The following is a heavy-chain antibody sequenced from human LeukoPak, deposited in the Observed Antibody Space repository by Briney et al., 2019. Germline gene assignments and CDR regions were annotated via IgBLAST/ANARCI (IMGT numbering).Heavy chain of an antibody. CDR1: GYTFTSYD. CDR3: ARGRYGDYYYYYYSGMDV. D-gene: IGHD4-17*01. CDR2: MNPNSGNT. Sequence: ASVKVSCKASGYTFTSYDINWVRQATGQGLEWMGWMNPNSGNTGYAQKFQGRVTMTRNTSISTAYMELSSLRSEDTAVYYCARGRYGDYYYYYYSGMDVWGQGTTVTLSS. J-gene: IGHJ6*02. V-gene: IGHV1-8*01.